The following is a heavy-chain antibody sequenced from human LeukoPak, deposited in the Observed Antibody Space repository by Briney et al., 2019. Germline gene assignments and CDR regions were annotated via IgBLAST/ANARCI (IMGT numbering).Heavy chain of an antibody. J-gene: IGHJ3*02. V-gene: IGHV1-18*01. CDR3: ARGGSRLATYGTFDI. Sequence: GASVKVSCEASGYSFTSYAISWVRQAPGQGLEWMGWISTYNGNTDYAQKFQGRVTMTTDTSTSTTYMELRSLRSDDTAVYYCARGGSRLATYGTFDIWGQGTMVTVSS. CDR2: ISTYNGNT. CDR1: GYSFTSYA. D-gene: IGHD1-26*01.